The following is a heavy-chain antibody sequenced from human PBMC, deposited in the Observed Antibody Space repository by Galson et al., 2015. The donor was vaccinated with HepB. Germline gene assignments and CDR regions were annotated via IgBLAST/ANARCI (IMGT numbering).Heavy chain of an antibody. V-gene: IGHV3-30*02. CDR3: AKDHQSTGEWYFDL. Sequence: SLRLSCAASGFTFSHFGMHWVRQAPGKGLEWLACIWHDGSVQHYADSVKGRFTISRDNSKNTLYLQMNSLRAEDTALYYCAKDHQSTGEWYFDLWGRGTLVAVSS. J-gene: IGHJ2*01. CDR1: GFTFSHFG. D-gene: IGHD7-27*01. CDR2: IWHDGSVQ.